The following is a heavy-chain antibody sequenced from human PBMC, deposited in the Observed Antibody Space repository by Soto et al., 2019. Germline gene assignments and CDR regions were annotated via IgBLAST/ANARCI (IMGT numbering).Heavy chain of an antibody. D-gene: IGHD5-18*01. V-gene: IGHV1-69*13. J-gene: IGHJ5*02. CDR2: IIPIFGTA. CDR1: GGTFSSYA. CDR3: ASDRGYSYGSPYNWFDP. Sequence: SVKVSCKASGGTFSSYAISWVRQAPGQGLEWMGGIIPIFGTANYAQKFQGRVTITADESTSTAYMELSSLRSEDTAVYYCASDRGYSYGSPYNWFDPWGQGTLVTVSS.